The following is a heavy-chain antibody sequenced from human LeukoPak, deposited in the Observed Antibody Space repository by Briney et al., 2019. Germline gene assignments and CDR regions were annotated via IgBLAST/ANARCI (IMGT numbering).Heavy chain of an antibody. D-gene: IGHD3-3*01. CDR1: GYTFTSYG. J-gene: IGHJ4*02. CDR2: ISAYNGNT. Sequence: ASVKVSCKASGYTFTSYGISWVRQAPGQGLEWMGWISAYNGNTNYAQKLQGRVTMTTDTSTSTAYMELSRLRSDDTAVYYCAREGYDSWSGYYSDFDYWGQGTLVTVSS. V-gene: IGHV1-18*01. CDR3: AREGYDSWSGYYSDFDY.